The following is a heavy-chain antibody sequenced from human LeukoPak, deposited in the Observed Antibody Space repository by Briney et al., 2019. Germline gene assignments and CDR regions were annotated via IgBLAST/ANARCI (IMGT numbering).Heavy chain of an antibody. CDR3: ARVTMVATTPEGLDLPGYYYYYGMDV. CDR2: INTNTGNP. J-gene: IGHJ6*02. V-gene: IGHV7-4-1*02. CDR1: GYTFTSYA. D-gene: IGHD5-12*01. Sequence: ASVKVSCKASGYTFTSYAMNWVRQAPGQGLEWMGWINTNTGNPTYAQGFTGRFVFSLDTSVSTAYLQISSLKAEDTAVYYCARVTMVATTPEGLDLPGYYYYYGMDVWGQGTTVTVSS.